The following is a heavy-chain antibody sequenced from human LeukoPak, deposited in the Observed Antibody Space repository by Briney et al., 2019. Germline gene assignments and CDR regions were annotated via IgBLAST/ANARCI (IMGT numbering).Heavy chain of an antibody. J-gene: IGHJ4*02. CDR3: AKWGDYDVLTGYYVSDY. CDR1: GFTFSNYA. CDR2: ITGSGGNT. Sequence: PGGSLRLSCAASGFTFSNYAMGWVRQAPGKGLEWVSAITGSGGNTYYADSGKGRFTISRDNSKNTVFLQMNSLRAEDNAVYYCAKWGDYDVLTGYYVSDYWGQGTLVTVSS. V-gene: IGHV3-23*01. D-gene: IGHD3-9*01.